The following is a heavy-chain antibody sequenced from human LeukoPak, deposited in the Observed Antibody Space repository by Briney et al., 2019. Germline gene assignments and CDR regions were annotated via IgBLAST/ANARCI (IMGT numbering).Heavy chain of an antibody. D-gene: IGHD4-17*01. V-gene: IGHV1-2*02. CDR3: ARNIATVTTDGYFDY. CDR2: INPNSGGT. J-gene: IGHJ4*02. Sequence: ASVKVSCKASGYTFTGYYMHWVRQAPGQGLEWMGWINPNSGGTNYAQKFQGRVTMTRDTSISTAYMELSRLRSDDTAVYYCARNIATVTTDGYFDYWGQGTLVTVSS. CDR1: GYTFTGYY.